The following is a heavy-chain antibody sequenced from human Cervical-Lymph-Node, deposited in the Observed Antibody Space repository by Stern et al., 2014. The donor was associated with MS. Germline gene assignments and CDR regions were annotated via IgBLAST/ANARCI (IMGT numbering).Heavy chain of an antibody. D-gene: IGHD2-21*02. CDR1: GYTFTTYS. V-gene: IGHV1-46*01. J-gene: IGHJ4*02. Sequence: VQLEESGAEVMKPGASLNISCKASGYTFTTYSIHWVRQAPGQGLEWMGLITPKSGGTNYAPRFQGRVTLTRDTSTSTFYMELSTLRSDDTAIYYCSSLCSGDCKTDSWGQGTLVIVSS. CDR3: SSLCSGDCKTDS. CDR2: ITPKSGGT.